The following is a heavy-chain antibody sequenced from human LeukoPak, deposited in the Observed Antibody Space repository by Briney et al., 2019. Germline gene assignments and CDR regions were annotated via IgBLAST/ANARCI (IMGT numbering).Heavy chain of an antibody. Sequence: GGSLRLSCAASGFTFSNYAMSWVRQAPGKGLEWVSGISGSGGSTYYADSVKGRFTISRDNSKNTLYLQMNSLTDEDTAVYYCAKKWGVGTTTLDYFNYWGQGTLVTVSS. CDR1: GFTFSNYA. CDR2: ISGSGGST. J-gene: IGHJ4*02. D-gene: IGHD1-26*01. V-gene: IGHV3-23*01. CDR3: AKKWGVGTTTLDYFNY.